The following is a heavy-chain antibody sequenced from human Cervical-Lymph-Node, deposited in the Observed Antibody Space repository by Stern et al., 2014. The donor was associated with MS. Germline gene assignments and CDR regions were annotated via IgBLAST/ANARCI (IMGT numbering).Heavy chain of an antibody. V-gene: IGHV1-46*03. J-gene: IGHJ4*02. D-gene: IGHD1-26*01. CDR1: GYSLTGYTFTSYY. CDR2: INPSGGST. Sequence: QVQLVQSGAEVKKPGASVKVSCKASGYSLTGYTFTSYYMHWVRQAPGEGLEWMGIINPSGGSTSYAQKFQGRVTMTRDTSTSTVYMELSSLRSEDTAVYYCVRALSGSYSRRYFDYWGQGTLVTVSS. CDR3: VRALSGSYSRRYFDY.